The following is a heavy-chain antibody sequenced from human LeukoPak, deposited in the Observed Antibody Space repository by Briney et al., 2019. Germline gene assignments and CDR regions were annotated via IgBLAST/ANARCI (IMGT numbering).Heavy chain of an antibody. V-gene: IGHV4-34*01. J-gene: IGHJ4*02. CDR2: INHSGST. D-gene: IGHD3-10*01. Sequence: SETLSLTCAVYGGSFSGYYWSWIRQPPGKGLEWIGEINHSGSTNYNPSLKSRVTISVDTSKNQFPLKLSSVTAADTAVYCCARGLYYYGSGSYYLDYWGQGTLVTVSS. CDR3: ARGLYYYGSGSYYLDY. CDR1: GGSFSGYY.